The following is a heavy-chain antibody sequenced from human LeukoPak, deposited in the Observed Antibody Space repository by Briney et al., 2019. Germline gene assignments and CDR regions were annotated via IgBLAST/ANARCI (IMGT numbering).Heavy chain of an antibody. V-gene: IGHV1-8*01. J-gene: IGHJ4*02. CDR3: ARGIYGVPGN. CDR2: MNPNSGNT. CDR1: GYTFTSYD. D-gene: IGHD4-17*01. Sequence: ASVKVSCKASGYTFTSYDINWVRQATGQGLEWMGWMNPNSGNTGYAQKFQGRITTTRNTSITTAYMELSSLRSEDTAMYYCARGIYGVPGNWGQGTLVTVSP.